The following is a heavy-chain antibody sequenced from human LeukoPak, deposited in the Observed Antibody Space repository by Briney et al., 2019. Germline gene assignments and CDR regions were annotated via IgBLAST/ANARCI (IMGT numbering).Heavy chain of an antibody. CDR2: MFPSGST. V-gene: IGHV4-61*02. D-gene: IGHD5-18*01. CDR1: GGSISSGSYY. J-gene: IGHJ4*02. CDR3: AREYGYGFDY. Sequence: SETLSLTCTVSGGSISSGSYYWSWIRQPAGKGLEWVGWMFPSGSTNYSPSLKSRVTISVDTSKNQFSLKLSSVTAADTAVYYCAREYGYGFDYWGQGTLVTVSS.